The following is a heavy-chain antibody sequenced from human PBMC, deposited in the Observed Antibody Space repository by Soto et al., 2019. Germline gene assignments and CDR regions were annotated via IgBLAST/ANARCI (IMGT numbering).Heavy chain of an antibody. CDR3: APYTGGFDY. CDR1: GGSISSSSYY. D-gene: IGHD2-2*02. Sequence: QLQLQESGPGLVKPSETLSLTCTVSGGSISSSSYYWGWIRQPPGKGLEWIGNIYYSGTTYYNPSLKSRVSISVDTAKNQFSLTLSSVTAADTAMYYCAPYTGGFDYWGQGTLVTVSS. J-gene: IGHJ4*02. CDR2: IYYSGTT. V-gene: IGHV4-39*01.